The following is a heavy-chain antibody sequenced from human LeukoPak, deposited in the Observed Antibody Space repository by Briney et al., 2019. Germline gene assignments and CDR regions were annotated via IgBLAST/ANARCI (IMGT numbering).Heavy chain of an antibody. J-gene: IGHJ4*02. CDR2: MYHSGNT. D-gene: IGHD1-1*01. CDR3: ARRIGTSYFDY. CDR1: GGSISSYY. Sequence: SETLSLTCTVSGGSISSYYWGWIRQPPGKGLEWIGNMYHSGNTFYNPSLKSRVTISVDTSKNQFSLKLSSVTAADTAVYYCARRIGTSYFDYWGQGTLVTVSS. V-gene: IGHV4-59*08.